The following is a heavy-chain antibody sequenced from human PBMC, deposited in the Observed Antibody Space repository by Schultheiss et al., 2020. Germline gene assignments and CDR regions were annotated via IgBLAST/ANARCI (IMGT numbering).Heavy chain of an antibody. Sequence: GGSLRLSCAASGFTFSVYGMHSVRQAPGKGLEWVAIISYDGSNKYYADSVKGRFTISRDNSKDTLYLQMSSLRPDDTAVYYCARDRGSGWPYYGMDVWGQGTTVTVSS. CDR2: ISYDGSNK. D-gene: IGHD6-19*01. J-gene: IGHJ6*02. V-gene: IGHV3-30*03. CDR1: GFTFSVYG. CDR3: ARDRGSGWPYYGMDV.